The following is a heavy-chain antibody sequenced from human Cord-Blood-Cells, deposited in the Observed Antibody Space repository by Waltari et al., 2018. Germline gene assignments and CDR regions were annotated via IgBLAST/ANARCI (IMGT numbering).Heavy chain of an antibody. Sequence: QVQPVQSGAEVKKPGAAVKVSCKASGYTFTRYAMDWVRQAPGQRLEWMGWINAGNGNTKYSQKFQGRVTITRDTSASTAYMELSSLRSEDTAVYYCAREKALGFDAFDIWGQGTMVTVSS. V-gene: IGHV1-3*01. CDR2: INAGNGNT. J-gene: IGHJ3*02. CDR3: AREKALGFDAFDI. D-gene: IGHD1-26*01. CDR1: GYTFTRYA.